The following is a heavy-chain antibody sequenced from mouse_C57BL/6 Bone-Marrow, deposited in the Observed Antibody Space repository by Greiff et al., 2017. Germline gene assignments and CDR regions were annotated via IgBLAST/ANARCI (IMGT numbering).Heavy chain of an antibody. V-gene: IGHV2-5*01. J-gene: IGHJ2*01. CDR1: GFSLTSYG. CDR3: SKNAGTGYFDY. Sequence: QVQLKESGPGLVQPSQSLSITCTVSGFSLTSYGVHWVRQSPGKGLEWLGVIWRGGSTDYNAAFMSRLSITKDNSTSQDFFQMNSLQAYDTAISYCSKNAGTGYFDYWGQGTTLTVSS. CDR2: IWRGGST. D-gene: IGHD4-1*01.